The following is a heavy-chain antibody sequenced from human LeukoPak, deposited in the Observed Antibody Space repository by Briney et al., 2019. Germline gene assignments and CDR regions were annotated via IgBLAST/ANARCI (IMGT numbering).Heavy chain of an antibody. J-gene: IGHJ6*02. CDR2: ISAYNGNT. CDR3: ARAVTGSGWSMDYYYYYGMDV. Sequence: ASVKVSCTASGYTFTSYGISWVRQAPGQGLEWMGWISAYNGNTNYAQKLQGRVTMTTDTSTSTAYMELRSLRSDDTAVYYCARAVTGSGWSMDYYYYYGMDVWGQGTTVTVSS. V-gene: IGHV1-18*01. D-gene: IGHD6-19*01. CDR1: GYTFTSYG.